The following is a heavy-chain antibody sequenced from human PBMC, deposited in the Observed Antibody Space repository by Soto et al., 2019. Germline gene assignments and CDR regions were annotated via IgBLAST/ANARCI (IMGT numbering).Heavy chain of an antibody. CDR2: ISGGGGST. CDR1: GFTFSTYA. V-gene: IGHV3-23*01. CDR3: ARDGDEDIVVVVAASRRSPKYGMDV. Sequence: GGSLRLSCAASGFTFSTYAMNWVRQAPGKGLEWVSAISGGGGSTYYADSVKGRVTISRDNSKNTLYLQMNSLRAEDTAVYYCARDGDEDIVVVVAASRRSPKYGMDVWGQGTTVTVS. J-gene: IGHJ6*02. D-gene: IGHD2-15*01.